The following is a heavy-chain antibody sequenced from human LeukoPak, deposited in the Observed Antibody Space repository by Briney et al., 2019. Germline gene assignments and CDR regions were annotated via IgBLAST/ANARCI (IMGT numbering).Heavy chain of an antibody. D-gene: IGHD3-22*01. Sequence: SETLSLTCTVSGGSISSGYYYWSWIRQPPGKGLEWFGYIYYSGSTYYNPSLKRLVTISVDTSKNQFSLKLSSVTAADTAVYYCAREGSSGYYDYWGQGTLVTVSS. CDR3: AREGSSGYYDY. V-gene: IGHV4-30-4*01. CDR2: IYYSGST. J-gene: IGHJ4*02. CDR1: GGSISSGYYY.